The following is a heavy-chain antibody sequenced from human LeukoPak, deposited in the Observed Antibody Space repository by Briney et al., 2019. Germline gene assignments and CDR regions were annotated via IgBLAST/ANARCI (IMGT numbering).Heavy chain of an antibody. CDR3: ARGAQYTYYYYYYMDV. CDR1: GGSISSSSYY. V-gene: IGHV4-39*07. D-gene: IGHD2-2*02. J-gene: IGHJ6*03. CDR2: IYYSGST. Sequence: SETLSLTCTVSGGSISSSSYYWGWIRQPPGKGLEWIGNIYYSGSTYYNPSLKSRLTISVDTSKNQFSLKLSSVTAADTAVYYCARGAQYTYYYYYYMDVWGKGTTVTVSS.